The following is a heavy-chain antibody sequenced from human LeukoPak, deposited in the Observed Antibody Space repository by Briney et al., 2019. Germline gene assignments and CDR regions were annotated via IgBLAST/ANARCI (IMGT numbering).Heavy chain of an antibody. V-gene: IGHV3-23*01. J-gene: IGHJ4*02. CDR2: ISGSGGST. CDR3: AKDFGGYYGDYIDY. D-gene: IGHD4-17*01. CDR1: GFTFSSYA. Sequence: GGSLRLSCAASGFTFSSYAMSWVRQAQGKGLEWVSAISGSGGSTYYADSVKGRFTISRDNSKNTLYLQMNSLRAEDTAVYYCAKDFGGYYGDYIDYWGQGTLVTVSS.